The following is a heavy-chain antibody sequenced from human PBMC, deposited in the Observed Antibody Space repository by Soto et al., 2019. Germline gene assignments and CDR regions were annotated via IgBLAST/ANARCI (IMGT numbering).Heavy chain of an antibody. CDR3: ARVGFYDSSGYYVGYGMDV. J-gene: IGHJ6*02. CDR1: GGSISSSNW. D-gene: IGHD3-22*01. CDR2: IYHSGST. V-gene: IGHV4-4*02. Sequence: SETLSLTCAVSGGSISSSNWWSWVRQPPGKGLEWIGEIYHSGSTNYNPSLKSRVTISVDKSKNQFSLKLSSVTAADTAVYYCARVGFYDSSGYYVGYGMDVWGQGTTVT.